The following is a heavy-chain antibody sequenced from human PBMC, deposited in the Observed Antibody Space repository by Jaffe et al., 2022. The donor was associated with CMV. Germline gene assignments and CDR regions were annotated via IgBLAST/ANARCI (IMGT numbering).Heavy chain of an antibody. V-gene: IGHV3-48*02. Sequence: EVQLVESGGGLVQPGGSLRLSCAASGFTFSSYSMNWVRQAPGKGLEWVSYISSSSSTIYYADSVKGRFTISRDNAKNSLYLQMNSLRDEDTAVYYCARETIFGVVIPSKKNDYWGQGTLVTVSS. CDR1: GFTFSSYS. CDR2: ISSSSSTI. D-gene: IGHD3-3*01. CDR3: ARETIFGVVIPSKKNDY. J-gene: IGHJ4*02.